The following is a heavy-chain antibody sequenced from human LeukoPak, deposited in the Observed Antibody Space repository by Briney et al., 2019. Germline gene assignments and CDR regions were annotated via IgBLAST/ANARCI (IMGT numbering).Heavy chain of an antibody. CDR1: GFTFSSYG. V-gene: IGHV3-30*02. CDR2: IRYDGSNK. Sequence: GGSLRLSCAASGFTFSSYGMHWVRQAPGKGLEWVAFIRYDGSNKYYADSVKGRFTISRDNSKNTLYLQMNSLRAEDTAVYYCAKEGKEVVPAADFDYWGQGTLVTVSS. CDR3: AKEGKEVVPAADFDY. J-gene: IGHJ4*02. D-gene: IGHD2-2*01.